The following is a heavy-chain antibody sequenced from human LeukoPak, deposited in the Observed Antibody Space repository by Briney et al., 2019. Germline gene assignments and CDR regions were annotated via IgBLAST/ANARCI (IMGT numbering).Heavy chain of an antibody. CDR2: INSDGSST. V-gene: IGHV3-74*01. Sequence: GGSLRLSCAASGFTFSSYWMHWVRHAPGKGLVWVSRINSDGSSTSYADSVKGRFTISRDNAKNTLYLQMNNLRAEDTAVYYCARDPYCSSTSCYTGGAFDIWGQGTMVTVSS. D-gene: IGHD2-2*02. CDR3: ARDPYCSSTSCYTGGAFDI. CDR1: GFTFSSYW. J-gene: IGHJ3*02.